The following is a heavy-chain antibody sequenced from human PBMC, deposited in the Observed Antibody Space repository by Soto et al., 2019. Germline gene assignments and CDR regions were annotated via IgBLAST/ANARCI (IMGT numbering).Heavy chain of an antibody. CDR1: GYTFTGYY. CDR3: ARDNWNYGDYYYGMDV. J-gene: IGHJ6*02. D-gene: IGHD1-7*01. Sequence: GASAKVSCKASGYTFTGYYMHWVRQAPGQGLEWMGWINPNSGGTNYAQKFQGRVTMTRDTSISTAYMELSRLRSDDTAVYYCARDNWNYGDYYYGMDVWGQGTTVTVSS. CDR2: INPNSGGT. V-gene: IGHV1-2*02.